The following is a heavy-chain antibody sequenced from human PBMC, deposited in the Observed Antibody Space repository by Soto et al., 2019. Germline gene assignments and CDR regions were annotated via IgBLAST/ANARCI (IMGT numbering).Heavy chain of an antibody. CDR3: ARDSTPYYYDSSDAFDI. Sequence: SETLSLTCTVSGGSISSGGYYWSWIRQHPGKGLEWIGYIYYSGSTYYNPSLKSRVTISVDTSKNQFSLKLSSVTAADTAVYYCARDSTPYYYDSSDAFDIWGQGTMVTLSS. J-gene: IGHJ3*02. CDR1: GGSISSGGYY. CDR2: IYYSGST. D-gene: IGHD3-22*01. V-gene: IGHV4-31*03.